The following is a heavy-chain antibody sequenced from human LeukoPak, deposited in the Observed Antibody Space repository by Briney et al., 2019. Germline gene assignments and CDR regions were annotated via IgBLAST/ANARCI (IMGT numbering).Heavy chain of an antibody. CDR1: GFTFSSYG. V-gene: IGHV3-33*06. CDR2: IWYDGSNK. CDR3: AKAESPDILSGYYRSYFDH. D-gene: IGHD3-9*01. J-gene: IGHJ4*02. Sequence: PGRSLRLSCAASGFTFSSYGMHWVRQAPGKGLEWVAVIWYDGSNKYYADSVKGRFTISRDNSKDTLYLQMNSLTTEDTAVYYCAKAESPDILSGYYRSYFDHWGQGTLVTVSS.